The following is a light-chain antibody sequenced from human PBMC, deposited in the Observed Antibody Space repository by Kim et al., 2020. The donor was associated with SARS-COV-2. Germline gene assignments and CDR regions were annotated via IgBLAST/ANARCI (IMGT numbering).Light chain of an antibody. V-gene: IGLV3-21*03. Sequence: SYELTQPPLVSVAPGTTARITCGGEKIGTKSVHWYQQKPGQAPVLVVNDDSYRPSGIPERFSGSNSGNTATLTISWVETGDEADYYCQVWDSRSYHVVFGGGTQLTVL. CDR2: DDS. CDR3: QVWDSRSYHVV. CDR1: KIGTKS. J-gene: IGLJ2*01.